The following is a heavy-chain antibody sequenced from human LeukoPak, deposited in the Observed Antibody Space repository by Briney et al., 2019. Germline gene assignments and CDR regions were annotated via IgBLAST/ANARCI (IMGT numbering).Heavy chain of an antibody. CDR3: AKGSYYDSSGSFYFDY. CDR1: GFTFSSYA. Sequence: GGSLRLSCAASGFTFSSYAMSWVRQAPGKGLEWVTGISGSGDNTYYADSVKGRFTISRDNSKNTLYVQVNSLGTEDTAAYYCAKGSYYDSSGSFYFDYWGQGTLVTVSS. J-gene: IGHJ4*02. D-gene: IGHD3-22*01. V-gene: IGHV3-23*01. CDR2: ISGSGDNT.